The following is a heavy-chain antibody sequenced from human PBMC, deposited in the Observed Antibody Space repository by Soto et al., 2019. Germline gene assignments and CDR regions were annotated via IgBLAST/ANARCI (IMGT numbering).Heavy chain of an antibody. CDR1: GFTFSSYA. CDR2: ISYDGSNK. J-gene: IGHJ1*01. Sequence: GGSLRLSCAASGFTFSSYAMHWVRQAPGKGLEWVAVISYDGSNKYYADSVKGRFTISRDNSKNTLYLQMNSLRAEDTAVYYCSTATTVTIAEYFQHWGQGTLVTVSS. D-gene: IGHD4-17*01. CDR3: STATTVTIAEYFQH. V-gene: IGHV3-30*04.